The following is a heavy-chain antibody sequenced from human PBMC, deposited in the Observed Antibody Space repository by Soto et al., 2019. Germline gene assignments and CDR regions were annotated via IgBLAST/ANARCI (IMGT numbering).Heavy chain of an antibody. V-gene: IGHV4-39*01. CDR3: ARHSASSWSYYYYMDV. CDR2: IYYSGST. D-gene: IGHD3-3*01. CDR1: GGSISSSNYY. J-gene: IGHJ6*03. Sequence: PSETLSLTCTVSGGSISSSNYYWGWIRQPPGKGLEWIGSIYYSGSTYYNPSLKSRVTISVDTSKNQFSLKLSSVIAADTAVYYCARHSASSWSYYYYMDVWGKGITVTVSS.